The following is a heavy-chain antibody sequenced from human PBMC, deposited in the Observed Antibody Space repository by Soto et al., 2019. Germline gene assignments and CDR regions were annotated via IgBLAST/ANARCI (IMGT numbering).Heavy chain of an antibody. CDR2: IRSKANSYAT. CDR1: GFTFSGSA. V-gene: IGHV3-73*01. CDR3: TRLDYYDSSGYYYFDY. D-gene: IGHD3-22*01. J-gene: IGHJ4*02. Sequence: GGSLRLSCAASGFTFSGSAMHWVRQASGKGLEWVGRIRSKANSYATAYAASVKGRFTISRDDSKNTAYLQMNSLKTEDTAVYYCTRLDYYDSSGYYYFDYWGQGTLVTVSS.